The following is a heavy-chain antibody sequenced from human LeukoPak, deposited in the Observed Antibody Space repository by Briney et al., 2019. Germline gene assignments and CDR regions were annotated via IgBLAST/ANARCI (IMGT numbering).Heavy chain of an antibody. J-gene: IGHJ6*02. CDR3: ARAHSTYNYHYGIDV. CDR2: IGSNGIST. V-gene: IGHV3-64*01. Sequence: PGGSLRLSCAASGFTFSDYAMHWVRQAPGKGLEYVSTIGSNGISTYYANSVKGRFTISRDNSKNTLYLQMGSLRAEDMAVYCCARAHSTYNYHYGIDVWGQGTTVTVSS. CDR1: GFTFSDYA.